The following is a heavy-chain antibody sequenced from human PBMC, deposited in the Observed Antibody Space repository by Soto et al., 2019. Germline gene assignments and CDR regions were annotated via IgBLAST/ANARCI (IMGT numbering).Heavy chain of an antibody. J-gene: IGHJ3*02. CDR2: FDPEDGET. Sequence: ASVKVSCKVSGYTLTELSMHWVRQAPGKGPEWMGGFDPEDGETIYAQKFQGRVTMTEDTSTSTAYMELRSLRSDDTAVYYCARGSSSWPSDAFDIWGQGTMVTVSS. CDR3: ARGSSSWPSDAFDI. CDR1: GYTLTELS. D-gene: IGHD6-13*01. V-gene: IGHV1-24*01.